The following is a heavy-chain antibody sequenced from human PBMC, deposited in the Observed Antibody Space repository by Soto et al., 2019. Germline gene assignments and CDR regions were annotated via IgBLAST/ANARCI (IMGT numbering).Heavy chain of an antibody. J-gene: IGHJ4*02. Sequence: SGPTLVNPTQTLTLTCTFSGFSLSTNEVGVGWIRQPPGKALEWLALIYWNDDARYSPSLKNRLTITKDTSKNQVVLTMTNMDPVDTATYYCIHDGKMGYTGYDRFDYWGQGTLVTVSS. CDR1: GFSLSTNEVG. V-gene: IGHV2-5*01. CDR2: IYWNDDA. D-gene: IGHD5-12*01. CDR3: IHDGKMGYTGYDRFDY.